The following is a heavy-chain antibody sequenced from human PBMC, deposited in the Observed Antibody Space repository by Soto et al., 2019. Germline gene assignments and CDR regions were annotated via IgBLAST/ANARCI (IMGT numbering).Heavy chain of an antibody. CDR3: ARGSYYYDSSGYFDY. CDR2: ISYDGSNK. CDR1: GFTFSSYA. J-gene: IGHJ4*02. D-gene: IGHD3-22*01. V-gene: IGHV3-30-3*01. Sequence: GSLRLSCAASGFTFSSYAMHWVRQAPGKGLEWVAVISYDGSNKYYADSVKGRFTISRDNSKNTPYLQMNSLRAEDTAVYYCARGSYYYDSSGYFDYWGQGTLVTVSS.